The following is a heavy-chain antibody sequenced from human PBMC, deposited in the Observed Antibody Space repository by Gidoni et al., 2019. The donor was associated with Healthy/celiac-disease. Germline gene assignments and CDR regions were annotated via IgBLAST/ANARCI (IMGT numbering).Heavy chain of an antibody. Sequence: QKPLVQSGAEVKKPGSSVKVSCQASGGTFSSYAISWVRQDPGQGLEWMGGIIPIFGTANYAQKFQGRVTITADESTSTAYMELSSLRSEDTAVYYCASFGQMVRGVIIGCGYWGQGTLVTVSS. D-gene: IGHD3-10*01. CDR2: IIPIFGTA. J-gene: IGHJ4*02. CDR1: GGTFSSYA. CDR3: ASFGQMVRGVIIGCGY. V-gene: IGHV1-69*01.